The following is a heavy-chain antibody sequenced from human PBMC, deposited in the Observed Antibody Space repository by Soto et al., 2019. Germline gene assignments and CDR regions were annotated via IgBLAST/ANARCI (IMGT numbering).Heavy chain of an antibody. D-gene: IGHD3-10*01. CDR1: GYTFTGYY. CDR2: INPNSGGT. Sequence: QVQLVQSGAEVKKPGASVKVSCKASGYTFTGYYMHWVRQAPGQGLEWMGWINPNSGGTNYAQKFQGRVTMTRDTSISTAYMELSRLRSDDTAVYYCAREYGSGSYQFPIWGYWGQGTLVTVSS. J-gene: IGHJ4*02. V-gene: IGHV1-2*02. CDR3: AREYGSGSYQFPIWGY.